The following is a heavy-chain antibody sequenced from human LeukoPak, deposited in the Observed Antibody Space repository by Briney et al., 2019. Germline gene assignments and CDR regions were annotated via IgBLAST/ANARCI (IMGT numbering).Heavy chain of an antibody. CDR1: GGTFSSYA. D-gene: IGHD5-12*01. V-gene: IGHV1-69*04. CDR2: IIPILGIA. Sequence: SVKDSCKASGGTFSSYAISWVRQAPGQGLEWMGRIIPILGIANYAQKFQGRVTITADKSTSTAYMELSSLRSEDTAVYYCEREWIREMVNDYWGQGTLVTVSS. CDR3: EREWIREMVNDY. J-gene: IGHJ4*02.